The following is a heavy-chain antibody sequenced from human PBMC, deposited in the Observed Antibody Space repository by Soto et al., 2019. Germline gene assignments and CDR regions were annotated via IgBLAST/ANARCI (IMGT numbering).Heavy chain of an antibody. CDR3: ARHEGWTGPDQ. CDR1: GASIGSGGW. V-gene: IGHV4-4*02. CDR2: IFHDGNT. Sequence: SETLSLTCAVSGASIGSGGWWSWVRQPPGKGLEWIAEIFHDGNTDYSPSLKSRVTISVDKSQNQFSLNVYSVTAADTAVYYCARHEGWTGPDQWGQGTLVTVSS. D-gene: IGHD2-8*02. J-gene: IGHJ5*02.